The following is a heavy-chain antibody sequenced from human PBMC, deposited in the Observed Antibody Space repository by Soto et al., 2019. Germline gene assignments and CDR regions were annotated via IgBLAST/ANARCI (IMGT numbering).Heavy chain of an antibody. D-gene: IGHD3-3*01. V-gene: IGHV4-34*01. CDR3: ARGRVITIFGVVTMYYFDY. CDR1: GGSFSGYY. Sequence: LSLTCAVYGGSFSGYYWSWIRQPPGKGLEWIGEINHSGSTNYNPSLKSRVTISVDTSKNQFSLKLSSVTAADTAVYYCARGRVITIFGVVTMYYFDYWGQGTLVTVSS. J-gene: IGHJ4*02. CDR2: INHSGST.